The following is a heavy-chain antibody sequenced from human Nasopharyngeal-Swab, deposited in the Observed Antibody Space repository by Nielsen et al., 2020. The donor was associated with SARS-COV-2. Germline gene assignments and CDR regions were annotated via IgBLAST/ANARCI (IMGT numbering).Heavy chain of an antibody. Sequence: ASVKVSCKVSGYTLTELSMHWVRQAPGKGLEWMGGFDPEDGETIYAQKFQGRVTMTEDTSTDTAYMELSSLRSEDTAVYYCARRGRRSGSSCDMDVWGQGTTVTVSS. CDR2: FDPEDGET. CDR1: GYTLTELS. V-gene: IGHV1-24*01. CDR3: ARRGRRSGSSCDMDV. D-gene: IGHD2-2*01. J-gene: IGHJ6*02.